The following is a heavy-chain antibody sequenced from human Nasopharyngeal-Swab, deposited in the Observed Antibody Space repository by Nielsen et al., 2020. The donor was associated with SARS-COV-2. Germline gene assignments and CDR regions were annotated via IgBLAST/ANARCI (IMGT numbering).Heavy chain of an antibody. CDR2: TYYRSKWYN. CDR3: ARVINRPSQCSSTSCYDAFDI. D-gene: IGHD2-2*01. Sequence: SQTLSLTCAISGDSVSSNSAAWNWIRQSPSRGLEWLGRTYYRSKWYNDYAVSVKSRITINPDTSKNQFSLQLNSVTPEDTAVYYCARVINRPSQCSSTSCYDAFDIWGQGTMVTVSS. J-gene: IGHJ3*02. V-gene: IGHV6-1*01. CDR1: GDSVSSNSAA.